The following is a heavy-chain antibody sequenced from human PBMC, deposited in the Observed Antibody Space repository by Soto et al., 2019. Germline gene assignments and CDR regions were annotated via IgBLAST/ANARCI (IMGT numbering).Heavy chain of an antibody. V-gene: IGHV3-21*01. Sequence: PGGSLRLSCAASGFTFSSYSMNWVRQAPGRGLEWVAAISGTSDYIYYADSVKGRFTISRDNAKTSLYIQMNSLRAEDTAVYYCARDHRYCSGSSCRPYYYYYGMDVWGQGTTVNVSS. CDR1: GFTFSSYS. D-gene: IGHD2-15*01. CDR3: ARDHRYCSGSSCRPYYYYYGMDV. J-gene: IGHJ6*02. CDR2: ISGTSDYI.